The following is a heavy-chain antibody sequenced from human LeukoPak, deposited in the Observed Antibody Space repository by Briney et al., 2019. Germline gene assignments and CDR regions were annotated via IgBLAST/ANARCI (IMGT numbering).Heavy chain of an antibody. Sequence: SETLSLTCTVSVDFISNYYWNWIRQAPGKGLEWIGYIFYSGGTNYNSSLKSRATISVDRSKNQFSLRLSSVTAADTAVYYCARAKEGTSLVLSFKYHYYFLDVWGIGTTVTVSS. CDR2: IFYSGGT. D-gene: IGHD2-2*01. CDR1: VDFISNYY. V-gene: IGHV4-59*12. J-gene: IGHJ6*04. CDR3: ARAKEGTSLVLSFKYHYYFLDV.